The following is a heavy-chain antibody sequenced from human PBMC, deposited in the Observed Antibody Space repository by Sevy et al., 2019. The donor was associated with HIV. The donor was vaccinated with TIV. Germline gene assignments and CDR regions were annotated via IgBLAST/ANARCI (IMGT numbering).Heavy chain of an antibody. J-gene: IGHJ5*02. CDR2: IKQDGSEK. Sequence: GSLRLSCAASGFTFSNYWMSWVRQAPGKGLEWVANIKQDGSEKYYVDSVKGRFTISRDKAKNSLSLQMNSLRAGDTAMYYCARDKGQGWFDPWGQGTLVTVSS. CDR1: GFTFSNYW. CDR3: ARDKGQGWFDP. V-gene: IGHV3-7*01.